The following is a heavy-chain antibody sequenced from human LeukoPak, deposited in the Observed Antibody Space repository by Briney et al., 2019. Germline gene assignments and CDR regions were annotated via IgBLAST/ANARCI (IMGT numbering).Heavy chain of an antibody. J-gene: IGHJ3*02. Sequence: GGSLRLSCAASGFTFSSYWMHWVRQAPGKGLVWVSRINTDGSSTSYADSVKGRFTIFRDNANNTLYLQMNSLRAEDTAVYYCARDVAMIEAFDIWGQGTMVTVSS. CDR3: ARDVAMIEAFDI. V-gene: IGHV3-74*01. CDR2: INTDGSST. CDR1: GFTFSSYW. D-gene: IGHD3-22*01.